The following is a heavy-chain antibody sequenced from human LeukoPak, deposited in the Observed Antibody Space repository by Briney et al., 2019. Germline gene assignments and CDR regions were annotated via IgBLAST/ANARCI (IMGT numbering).Heavy chain of an antibody. D-gene: IGHD3-3*01. J-gene: IGHJ5*02. CDR3: ARGMYDLQLGAWFDP. Sequence: SETLSLTCTVSGGSISSDYWSWIRQPPGKGLEYIGFIYSSGTSNYNPSLKSRVTMSVDTCKIQLSLKLRSVTAADTAVYYCARGMYDLQLGAWFDPWGRGTLVTVSS. V-gene: IGHV4-59*01. CDR2: IYSSGTS. CDR1: GGSISSDY.